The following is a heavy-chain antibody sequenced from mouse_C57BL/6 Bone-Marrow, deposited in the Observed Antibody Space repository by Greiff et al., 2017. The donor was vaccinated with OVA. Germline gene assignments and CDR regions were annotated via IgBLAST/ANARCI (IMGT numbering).Heavy chain of an antibody. J-gene: IGHJ3*01. V-gene: IGHV5-6*02. CDR2: ISSGGSYT. CDR1: GFTFSSYG. CDR3: ARRDGYYWFAY. Sequence: EVKLVESGGDLVKPGGSLKLSCAASGFTFSSYGMSWVRQTPDKRLELVATISSGGSYTYYPDSVKGRFTISRDNAKNTLYLQMSSLKSEDTAMYYCARRDGYYWFAYWGQGTLVTVSA. D-gene: IGHD2-3*01.